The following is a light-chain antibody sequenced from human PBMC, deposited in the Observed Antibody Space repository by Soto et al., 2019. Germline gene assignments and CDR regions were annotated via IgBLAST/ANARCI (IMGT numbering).Light chain of an antibody. V-gene: IGLV2-14*01. J-gene: IGLJ1*01. CDR2: EVT. CDR3: SSYTSSSLYV. Sequence: QSVLTQPASVSGSPGQPITISCTGTSSDIGGHHFVSWYQQQSGKAPKLVIYEVTDRPSGVSDRFSGSKSGNTASLTTSGLQPEDEADYYCSSYTSSSLYVFGTGTKVTVL. CDR1: SSDIGGHHF.